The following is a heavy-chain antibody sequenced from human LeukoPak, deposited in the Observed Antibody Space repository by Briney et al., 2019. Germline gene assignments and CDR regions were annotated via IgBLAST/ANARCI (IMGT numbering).Heavy chain of an antibody. CDR3: ARDLEPRIAAAGTMHWYFDL. D-gene: IGHD6-13*01. V-gene: IGHV3-11*01. J-gene: IGHJ2*01. CDR2: ISISGSTI. Sequence: GGSLRLSCAASGFTFSDYYMSWIRQAPGKGLEWVSYISISGSTIYYADSVRGRFTISRDNAKNSLYLQMNSLRAEDTAVYYCARDLEPRIAAAGTMHWYFDLWGRGTLVTVSS. CDR1: GFTFSDYY.